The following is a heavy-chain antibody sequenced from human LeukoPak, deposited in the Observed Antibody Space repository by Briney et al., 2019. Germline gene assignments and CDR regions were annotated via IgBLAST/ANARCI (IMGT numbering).Heavy chain of an antibody. V-gene: IGHV1-69*05. CDR3: ARDVSYYHYYYGMDV. Sequence: ASVKVSCKASGGTFSSYAISWVRQAPGQGLEWMGGIIPIFGTANYAQKLQGRVTMTTDTSTSTAYMELRSLRSADTAVYYCARDVSYYHYYYGMDVWGQGTTVTVSS. J-gene: IGHJ6*02. CDR2: IIPIFGTA. CDR1: GGTFSSYA. D-gene: IGHD3-10*01.